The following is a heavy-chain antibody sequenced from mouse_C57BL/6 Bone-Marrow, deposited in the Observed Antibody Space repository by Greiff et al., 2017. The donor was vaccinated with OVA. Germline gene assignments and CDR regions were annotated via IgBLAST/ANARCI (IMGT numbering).Heavy chain of an antibody. Sequence: VQLKQSVAELVRPGASVKLSCTASGFNIKNTYMHWVKQRPEQGLEWIGRIDPANGNTKYAPKFQGKATITADTSSNTAYLQLSSLTSEDTAIYYCARDYYGSSYPWYFDVWGTGTTVTVSS. V-gene: IGHV14-3*01. D-gene: IGHD1-1*01. CDR3: ARDYYGSSYPWYFDV. J-gene: IGHJ1*03. CDR1: GFNIKNTY. CDR2: IDPANGNT.